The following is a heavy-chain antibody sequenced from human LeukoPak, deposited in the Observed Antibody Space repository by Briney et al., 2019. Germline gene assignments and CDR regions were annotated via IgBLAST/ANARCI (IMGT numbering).Heavy chain of an antibody. V-gene: IGHV5-51*01. CDR1: EYSFTNYW. J-gene: IGHJ1*01. CDR2: IYPGDSDT. CDR3: ATYAGSYSKYFQH. D-gene: IGHD3-10*01. Sequence: GESLKISCKGSEYSFTNYWIGWVRQMPGKGLEWMGIIYPGDSDTRYSPSFQGQVTISADKSISAAYLQWSSLKASDTAMYFCATYAGSYSKYFQHWGQGTLVTVSS.